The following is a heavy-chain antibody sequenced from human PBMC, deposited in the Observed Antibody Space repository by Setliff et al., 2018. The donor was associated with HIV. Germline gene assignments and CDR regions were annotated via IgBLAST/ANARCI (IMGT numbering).Heavy chain of an antibody. CDR3: ARDVRDGFEEWFSTLDDGMDV. V-gene: IGHV1-2*02. D-gene: IGHD3-3*01. CDR2: INPHTGVT. CDR1: GYIFIRYY. Sequence: ASVKVSCKTSGYIFIRYYIFWVRQAPGQGLEWMGNINPHTGVTRYAEKFQGRVTMTRDTSISPIYMELSRLRSDDTAVYYCARDVRDGFEEWFSTLDDGMDVWGQGTTVTVS. J-gene: IGHJ6*02.